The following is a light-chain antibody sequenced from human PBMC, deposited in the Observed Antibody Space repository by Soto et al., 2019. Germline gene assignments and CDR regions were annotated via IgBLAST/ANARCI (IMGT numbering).Light chain of an antibody. Sequence: DIVMTQSPDSLAVSLGERATINCKSSQSVVCSSNNKNYFAYYQQKPGQPPTLLIYWASTRDSGVPVRFGGSGSGTDFTLTISSLQAEDVAVYSGNTFGQGTKLEIK. J-gene: IGKJ2*01. CDR2: WAS. V-gene: IGKV4-1*01. CDR1: QSVVCSSNNKNY. CDR3: NT.